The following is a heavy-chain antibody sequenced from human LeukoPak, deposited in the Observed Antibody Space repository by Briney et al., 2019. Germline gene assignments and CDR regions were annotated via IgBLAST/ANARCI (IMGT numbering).Heavy chain of an antibody. D-gene: IGHD6-19*01. Sequence: SVKVSCKASGGTFSSYAISWVRQAPGQGLEWMGGIIPIFGTANYAQKFQGRVTITTDESTSTAYMELSSLRSEDTVVYYCARGAVAVPLAFDYWGQGTLVTVSS. J-gene: IGHJ4*02. CDR1: GGTFSSYA. V-gene: IGHV1-69*05. CDR2: IIPIFGTA. CDR3: ARGAVAVPLAFDY.